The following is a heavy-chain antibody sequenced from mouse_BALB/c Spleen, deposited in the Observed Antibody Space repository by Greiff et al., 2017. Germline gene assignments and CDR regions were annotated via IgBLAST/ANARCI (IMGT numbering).Heavy chain of an antibody. CDR1: GFTFTSFG. CDR2: ISSGSSTI. CDR3: ARSRYYDVLFAY. J-gene: IGHJ3*01. D-gene: IGHD2-4*01. V-gene: IGHV5-17*02. Sequence: VQLVESGGGLVQPGGSRNLSCAASGFTFTSFGMHWVRQAPGKGLEWVAYISSGSSTIYYADTVKGRFTISRDNPKNTLFLQMSSLRSEDTAMYYCARSRYYDVLFAYWGQGTLVTVSA.